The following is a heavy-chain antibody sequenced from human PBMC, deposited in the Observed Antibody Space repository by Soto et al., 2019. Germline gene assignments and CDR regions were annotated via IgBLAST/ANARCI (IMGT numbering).Heavy chain of an antibody. Sequence: QVQLQQWGAGLLKPSETLSLTCGVYGGSFSGYYWSWIRQPPGKGLEWIGEVNHSGSTNYNPSLKSRVTISVDTSKNQFSLKLSSVTAADTALYYCARTYLPYYGSGSPYGMDVWGQGTTVTVSS. CDR2: VNHSGST. D-gene: IGHD3-10*01. CDR1: GGSFSGYY. V-gene: IGHV4-34*01. CDR3: ARTYLPYYGSGSPYGMDV. J-gene: IGHJ6*02.